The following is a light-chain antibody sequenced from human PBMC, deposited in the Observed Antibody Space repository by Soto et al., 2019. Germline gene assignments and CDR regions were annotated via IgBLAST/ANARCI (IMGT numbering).Light chain of an antibody. CDR2: DVS. CDR3: SSYTSSSTVV. V-gene: IGLV2-14*01. Sequence: QSALTQPASVSGSPGQSITISCTGTSSDVGRYNYVSWCQQHPGKAPKLIIYDVSNRPSGVSNRVSGSKSGNTASLTISGLQAEDEADYYCSSYTSSSTVVFGGGTKLTVL. CDR1: SSDVGRYNY. J-gene: IGLJ2*01.